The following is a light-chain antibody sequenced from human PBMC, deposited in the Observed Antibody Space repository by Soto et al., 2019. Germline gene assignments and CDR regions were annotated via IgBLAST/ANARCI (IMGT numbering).Light chain of an antibody. Sequence: QSALTQPASVSGSPGQSITISCTGTVGLVSWYQQHPGKVPKLIIYDDTKRPSGVSNRFSGSRSGNTASLTISGLQAEDEADYYCSSYTDSSNYVFGTGTKVTVL. CDR1: VGL. CDR2: DDT. V-gene: IGLV2-14*02. J-gene: IGLJ1*01. CDR3: SSYTDSSNYV.